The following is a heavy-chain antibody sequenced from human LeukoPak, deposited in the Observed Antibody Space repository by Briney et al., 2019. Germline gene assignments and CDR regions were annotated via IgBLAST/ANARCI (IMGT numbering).Heavy chain of an antibody. CDR3: ARERFRAVRVSDY. V-gene: IGHV3-33*01. Sequence: GGSLRLSCAPSVFIFSNYGMHWVRQAPGGGREWVAVIWHDGSSKYYADSVKGRFSISRDNSKYTLYLQMDKLTAEDTAVYFCARERFRAVRVSDYWGQGTLVTVSS. J-gene: IGHJ4*02. CDR1: VFIFSNYG. CDR2: IWHDGSSK. D-gene: IGHD3-10*01.